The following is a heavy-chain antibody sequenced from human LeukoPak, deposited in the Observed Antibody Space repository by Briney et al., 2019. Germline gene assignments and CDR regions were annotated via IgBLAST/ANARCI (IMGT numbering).Heavy chain of an antibody. CDR2: ISTYNGNT. D-gene: IGHD3-16*01. Sequence: ASVKVSCKTSGYTFTNFGINWVRQAPGQGLEWMGWISTYNGNTNYAQKLQGRVTMTTDTSTSTAYMELSSLRSEDTAVYYCARTFYEQMPHFDYWGQGTLVTVSS. J-gene: IGHJ4*02. CDR1: GYTFTNFG. V-gene: IGHV1-18*01. CDR3: ARTFYEQMPHFDY.